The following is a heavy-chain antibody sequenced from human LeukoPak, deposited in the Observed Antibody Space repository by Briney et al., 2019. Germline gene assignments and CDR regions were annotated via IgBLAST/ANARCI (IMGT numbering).Heavy chain of an antibody. V-gene: IGHV1-46*01. CDR1: GYTFTSYY. D-gene: IGHD3-16*02. Sequence: ASVKVSCKASGYTFTSYYMHWVRQAPGQGLEWMGIINPSGGSTSYAQKFQGRVTMTRDTSTSTVYMELSSLRSEDTAVYYCARSYDYVWGSYRSHAFDTWGQGTMVTVSS. J-gene: IGHJ3*02. CDR3: ARSYDYVWGSYRSHAFDT. CDR2: INPSGGST.